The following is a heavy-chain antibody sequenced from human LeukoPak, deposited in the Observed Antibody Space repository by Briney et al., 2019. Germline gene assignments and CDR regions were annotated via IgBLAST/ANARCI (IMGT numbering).Heavy chain of an antibody. Sequence: PGGSLRLSCAASGFTFSSYGMHWVRQAPGKGLEWVAVIWYDGSNKYYADSVKGRFTISRDSSKNTLYLQMNSLRAEDTAVYYYARVGYCSSTSCYTDNWFDPWGQGTLVTVSS. CDR2: IWYDGSNK. V-gene: IGHV3-33*01. CDR1: GFTFSSYG. D-gene: IGHD2-2*02. J-gene: IGHJ5*02. CDR3: ARVGYCSSTSCYTDNWFDP.